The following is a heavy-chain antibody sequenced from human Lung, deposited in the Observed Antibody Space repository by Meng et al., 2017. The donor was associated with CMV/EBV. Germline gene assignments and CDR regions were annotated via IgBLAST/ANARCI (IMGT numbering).Heavy chain of an antibody. CDR1: GFTFSSYA. Sequence: GESLKISCAASGFTFSSYAMSWVRQAPGKGLEWFSAISGSGGSTYYADSVKGRFTISRDNSKNTLYLQMNSLRAEDKAVYYCAKDDKPTKYIVVVPAAGDYXGQGXLVTVSS. D-gene: IGHD2-2*01. CDR3: AKDDKPTKYIVVVPAAGDY. CDR2: ISGSGGST. V-gene: IGHV3-23*01. J-gene: IGHJ4*02.